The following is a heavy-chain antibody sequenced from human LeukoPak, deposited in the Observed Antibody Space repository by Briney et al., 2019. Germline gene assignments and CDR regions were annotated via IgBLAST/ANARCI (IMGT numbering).Heavy chain of an antibody. Sequence: GGSLKLSCAASGFTFSGSAMHWVRQASGKGLEWVGRIRSKANSYATAYAASVKGRFTISRDDSKNTAYLQVNSLKTEDTAVYYCARDRGGSASHGFDAFDIWGQGTMVTVSS. V-gene: IGHV3-73*01. CDR3: ARDRGGSASHGFDAFDI. CDR1: GFTFSGSA. J-gene: IGHJ3*02. D-gene: IGHD3-10*01. CDR2: IRSKANSYAT.